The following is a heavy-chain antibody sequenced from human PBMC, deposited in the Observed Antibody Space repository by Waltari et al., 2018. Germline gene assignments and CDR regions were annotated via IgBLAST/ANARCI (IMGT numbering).Heavy chain of an antibody. D-gene: IGHD3-10*01. CDR2: INHSGST. CDR3: ARSPGLLWFGEDLPDYYYGIDV. V-gene: IGHV4-34*01. CDR1: GGSFSGYY. Sequence: QVQLQQWGAGLLKPSETLSLTCAVYGGSFSGYYWSWIRQPPGKGLEWIGEINHSGSTNYNPSRKSRVTISVDTSKNQFSLKLSSVTAADTAVYYCARSPGLLWFGEDLPDYYYGIDVWGQGTTVTVSS. J-gene: IGHJ6*02.